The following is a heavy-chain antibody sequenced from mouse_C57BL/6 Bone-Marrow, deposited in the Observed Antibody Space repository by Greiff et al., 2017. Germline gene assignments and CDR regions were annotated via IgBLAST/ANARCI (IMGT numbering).Heavy chain of an antibody. D-gene: IGHD2-5*01. Sequence: QVQLQQPGAELVRPGSSVKLSCKASGYTFTSYWMDWVKQRPGQGLEWIGNIYPSDSETHYNQKFKDKATLTVDKSSSTAYMQLSSLTSEDSAGYYCARSIVKYFDVWGTGTTVTVSS. V-gene: IGHV1-61*01. CDR3: ARSIVKYFDV. CDR1: GYTFTSYW. J-gene: IGHJ1*03. CDR2: IYPSDSET.